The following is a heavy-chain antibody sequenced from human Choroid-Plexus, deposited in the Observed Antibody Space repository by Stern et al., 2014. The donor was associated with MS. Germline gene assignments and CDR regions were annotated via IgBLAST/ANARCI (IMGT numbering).Heavy chain of an antibody. CDR2: VSDAGSNK. V-gene: IGHV3-30*18. CDR3: AKDRQYLTYFFDH. D-gene: IGHD2/OR15-2a*01. CDR1: GFTFGSCA. J-gene: IGHJ5*02. Sequence: VQLVESGGGVVQPGRPVRLSCVASGFTFGSCAMHWVRQAPGKGLEWVACVSDAGSNKYYADSVKGRFTISRDNSQNTLYMQMSSRRPEDTAVYYCAKDRQYLTYFFDHWGQGSLVTVSS.